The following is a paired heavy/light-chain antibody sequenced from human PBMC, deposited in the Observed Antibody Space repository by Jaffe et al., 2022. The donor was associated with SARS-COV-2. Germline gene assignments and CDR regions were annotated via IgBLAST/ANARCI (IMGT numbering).Heavy chain of an antibody. CDR3: VKERTSGWYDFDY. CDR2: VSSDGGST. D-gene: IGHD6-19*01. V-gene: IGHV3-64D*09. J-gene: IGHJ4*02. CDR1: GYTFRSYA. Sequence: EVQLVESGGDLVQPGGSLTLSCSASGYTFRSYAMHWVRQAPGTGLEYVSGVSSDGGSTYYADSVRARFIISRDNSKNTLYLQMTSLRTDDTAVYYCVKERTSGWYDFDYWGQGTLLTVSS.
Light chain of an antibody. CDR3: QHYNNRPPWT. J-gene: IGKJ1*01. CDR1: QSIGSH. Sequence: EILMTQSPATLSASPGERATLSCRASQSIGSHLAWYQQKPGRAPTLLIYEASTRATGIPARFSGSGSGTEFTLTITSLQSEDFAVYYCQHYNNRPPWTFGQGTTVDIK. CDR2: EAS. V-gene: IGKV3-15*01.